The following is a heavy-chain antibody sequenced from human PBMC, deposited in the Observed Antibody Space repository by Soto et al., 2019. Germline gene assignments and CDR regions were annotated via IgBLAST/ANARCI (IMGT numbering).Heavy chain of an antibody. Sequence: PSETLSLTCTVSGGSISSYYWSWIRQPPGKGLEWIGYIYYSGSTNYNPSLKSRVTISVDTSKNQFSLKLSSVTAADTAVYYCARVGDYYDPWYWGQGXLVTVYS. J-gene: IGHJ4*02. D-gene: IGHD3-22*01. V-gene: IGHV4-59*01. CDR3: ARVGDYYDPWY. CDR2: IYYSGST. CDR1: GGSISSYY.